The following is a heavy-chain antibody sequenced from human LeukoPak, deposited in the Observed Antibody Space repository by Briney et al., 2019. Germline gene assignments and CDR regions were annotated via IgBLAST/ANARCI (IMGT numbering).Heavy chain of an antibody. CDR1: GYTFNSYD. CDR2: MNPNSGNT. J-gene: IGHJ4*02. Sequence: ASVKVSCKASGYTFNSYDINWVRQATGQGLEWMGWMNPNSGNTGYAQKFQGRVAMTRNTSISTAYMELSSLRSEDTAVYYCARGTVCGSGGKCSGSWYYDYWGQGTLVTVSS. CDR3: ARGTVCGSGGKCSGSWYYDY. V-gene: IGHV1-8*01. D-gene: IGHD6-13*01.